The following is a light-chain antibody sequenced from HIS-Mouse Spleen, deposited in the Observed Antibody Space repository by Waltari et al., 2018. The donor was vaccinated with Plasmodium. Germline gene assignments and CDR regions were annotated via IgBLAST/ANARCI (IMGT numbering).Light chain of an antibody. Sequence: EIVLTQSPATLSLSPGERDTLSCRASQSFSSYLAWYQQKPRQAPRLLIYDASNRATGIPARFSGSGSGTDFTLTISSLEPEDFAVYYCQQRSNWPLTFGGGTKVEIK. CDR1: QSFSSY. CDR2: DAS. CDR3: QQRSNWPLT. J-gene: IGKJ4*01. V-gene: IGKV3-11*01.